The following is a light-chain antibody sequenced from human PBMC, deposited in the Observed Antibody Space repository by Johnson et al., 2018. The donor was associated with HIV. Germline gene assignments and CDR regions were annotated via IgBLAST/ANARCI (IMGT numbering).Light chain of an antibody. CDR2: ENN. J-gene: IGLJ1*01. CDR3: GTCDSSLNAYV. Sequence: QSVLTQPPSVSAAPGQKVTISCSGSSSNIGNNYVSWYQQLPGTAPKLLIYENNKRPSGIPDRFSGSKSGTSATLGITGLQTGDAADYYCGTCDSSLNAYVFGTGTKVTVL. CDR1: SSNIGNNY. V-gene: IGLV1-51*02.